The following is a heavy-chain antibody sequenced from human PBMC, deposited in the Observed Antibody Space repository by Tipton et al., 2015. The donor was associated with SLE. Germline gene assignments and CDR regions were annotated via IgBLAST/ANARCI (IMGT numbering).Heavy chain of an antibody. Sequence: SCAASGFTFSNAWMSWVRQAPGQGLEWMGWISADNGNTNYAQNLQGRVTMTTDTSTSTAYMELRSLRSDDTAVYYCARTGYDSSWGQGTLVIVSS. CDR3: ARTGYDSS. D-gene: IGHD6-13*01. CDR2: ISADNGNT. J-gene: IGHJ4*02. V-gene: IGHV1-18*04. CDR1: GFTFSNAW.